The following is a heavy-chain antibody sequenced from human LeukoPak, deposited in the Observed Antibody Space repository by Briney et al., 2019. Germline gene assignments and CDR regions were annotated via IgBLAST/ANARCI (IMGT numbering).Heavy chain of an antibody. CDR1: GFTFSSYG. J-gene: IGHJ4*02. D-gene: IGHD6-19*01. Sequence: GGSLRLSCAASGFTFSSYGMHWVRQAPGKGLEWVAVISYDGSNKYYADSVKGRFTISRDNSKNTLYLQMNSLRAEDTAVYYYAKDDEIAVADYWGQGTLVTVSS. CDR3: AKDDEIAVADY. V-gene: IGHV3-30*18. CDR2: ISYDGSNK.